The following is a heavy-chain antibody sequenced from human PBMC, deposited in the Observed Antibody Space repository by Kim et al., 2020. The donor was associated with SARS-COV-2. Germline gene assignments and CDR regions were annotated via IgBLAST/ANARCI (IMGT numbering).Heavy chain of an antibody. V-gene: IGHV3-30*03. CDR3: TREKTVNGQLDF. D-gene: IGHD2-21*02. Sequence: YPDAVKGRLTIHTDNCKNTLYLQSNSLRAEETAVYYCTREKTVNGQLDFWGQGALVTVSS. J-gene: IGHJ4*02.